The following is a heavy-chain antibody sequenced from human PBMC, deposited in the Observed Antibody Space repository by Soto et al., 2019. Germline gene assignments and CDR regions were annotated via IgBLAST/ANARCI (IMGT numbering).Heavy chain of an antibody. J-gene: IGHJ6*02. Sequence: QVQLQESGPGLVKPSENLSLMCTVSGGSISSYYWSWLRQPPGKGLEWIGFSYYSGSTNYNPSLKSRVSISVDTSKNRFFLRLTSVTAADTAVYYCARSPGSYCSSTSCYSDYGVDVWGQGTTVTVSS. CDR2: SYYSGST. V-gene: IGHV4-59*01. D-gene: IGHD2-2*01. CDR3: ARSPGSYCSSTSCYSDYGVDV. CDR1: GGSISSYY.